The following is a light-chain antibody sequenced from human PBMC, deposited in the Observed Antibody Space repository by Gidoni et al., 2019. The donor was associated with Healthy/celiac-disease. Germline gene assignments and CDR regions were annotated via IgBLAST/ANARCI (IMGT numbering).Light chain of an antibody. CDR1: NIGSKK. CDR3: QVWDSSTV. Sequence: SYELTQPLSVSVALGQTARITCGGNNIGSKKVHWYQQKPGQAPVLVIYSDSNRPSGIPERFSGSNAGNTATLTISRAQAGDEADYYCQVWDSSTVFGGGTKLTVL. J-gene: IGLJ3*02. CDR2: SDS. V-gene: IGLV3-9*01.